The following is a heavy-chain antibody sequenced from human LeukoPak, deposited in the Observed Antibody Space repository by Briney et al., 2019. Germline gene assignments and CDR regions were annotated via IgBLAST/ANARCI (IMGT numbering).Heavy chain of an antibody. CDR2: IYYSGST. CDR1: GGSISSYY. V-gene: IGHV4-39*07. D-gene: IGHD2-15*01. J-gene: IGHJ3*02. Sequence: PSETLSLTCTVSGGSISSYYWGWIRQPPGKGLEWIGSIYYSGSTYYNPSLKSRVTISVDTSKNQFSLKLSSVTAADTAVYYCARGYCRGGSCYSDRGAFDIWGQGTMVIVSS. CDR3: ARGYCRGGSCYSDRGAFDI.